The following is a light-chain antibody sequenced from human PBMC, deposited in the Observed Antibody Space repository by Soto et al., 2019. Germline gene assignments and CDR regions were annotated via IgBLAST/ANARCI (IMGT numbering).Light chain of an antibody. V-gene: IGKV1-5*03. CDR3: QQYNSYSA. CDR2: KAS. CDR1: QVISSW. Sequence: DIQMTQSPSSLSASVVDRVTITFRASQVISSWLAWYQQKPGKAPKLLIYKASSLESGVPSRFSGSGSGTEFTLTISSLQPDDFATYYCQQYNSYSAFGQGTKVDIK. J-gene: IGKJ1*01.